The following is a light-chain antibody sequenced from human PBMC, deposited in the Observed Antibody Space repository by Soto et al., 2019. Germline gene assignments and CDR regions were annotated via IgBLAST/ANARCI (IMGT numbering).Light chain of an antibody. V-gene: IGKV3-15*01. J-gene: IGKJ4*01. CDR1: QSISSN. CDR3: QQYNNWPRAT. Sequence: EIVMTQSPATLSVSPVERATLSCVASQSISSNLAWYQQKPGQAPRLLMFRTSSRATGFPARFSGSGSGTEFNLTVSSLQSEDFGVYYCQQYNNWPRATFGGGTKVDI. CDR2: RTS.